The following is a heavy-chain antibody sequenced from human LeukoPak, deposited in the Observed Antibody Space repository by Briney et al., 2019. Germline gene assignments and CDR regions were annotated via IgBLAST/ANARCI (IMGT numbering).Heavy chain of an antibody. CDR1: GFTFGDYA. CDR3: TREYSRITMVRGVIAQYY. V-gene: IGHV3-49*03. J-gene: IGHJ4*02. Sequence: GGSLRLSCTASGFTFGDYAMSWFRQAPGKGLEWVGFIRSKAYGGTTEYAASVKGRFTISRDDSKSIAYLQMNSLKTEDTAVYYCTREYSRITMVRGVIAQYYWGQGTLVTVSS. CDR2: IRSKAYGGTT. D-gene: IGHD3-10*01.